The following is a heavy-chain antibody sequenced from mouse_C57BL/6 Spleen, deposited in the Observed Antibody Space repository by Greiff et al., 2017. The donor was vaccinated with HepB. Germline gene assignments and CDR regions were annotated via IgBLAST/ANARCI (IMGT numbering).Heavy chain of an antibody. CDR3: GNYDYDRAY. D-gene: IGHD2-4*01. V-gene: IGHV1-81*01. CDR1: GYTFTSYG. J-gene: IGHJ3*01. Sequence: QVQLKQSGAELARPGASVKLSCKASGYTFTSYGISWVKQRTGQGLEWIGEIYPRSGNTYYNEKFKGKATLTADKSSSTAYMELRSLTSEDSAVYFCGNYDYDRAYWGQGTLVTVSA. CDR2: IYPRSGNT.